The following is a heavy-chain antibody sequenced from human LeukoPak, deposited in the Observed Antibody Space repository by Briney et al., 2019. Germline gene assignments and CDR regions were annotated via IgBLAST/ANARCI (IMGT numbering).Heavy chain of an antibody. CDR1: GGSISSSSYY. J-gene: IGHJ4*02. V-gene: IGHV4-39*01. Sequence: PSETLSLTCTVSGGSISSSSYYWGWIRQPPGKGLEWIGSIYYSGSTYYNPSLKSRVTISVDTSKNQFSLKLSSVTAADTAVYYWATHEELLRNFDYWGQGTLVTVSS. CDR2: IYYSGST. D-gene: IGHD1-26*01. CDR3: ATHEELLRNFDY.